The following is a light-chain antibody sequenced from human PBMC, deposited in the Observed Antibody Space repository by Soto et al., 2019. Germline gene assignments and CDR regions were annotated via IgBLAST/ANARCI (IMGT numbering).Light chain of an antibody. CDR1: SSDVGGYNY. V-gene: IGLV2-11*01. CDR3: CSYAGSHFL. Sequence: QSALTQPRSVSGSPGQSVTISCTGTSSDVGGYNYVSWYQQHPGKVPKLMIYDVSQRPSGVPDRFSGSKSGNTASLTISGLQAEDEADYYCCSYAGSHFLFGGGTKVTVL. J-gene: IGLJ2*01. CDR2: DVS.